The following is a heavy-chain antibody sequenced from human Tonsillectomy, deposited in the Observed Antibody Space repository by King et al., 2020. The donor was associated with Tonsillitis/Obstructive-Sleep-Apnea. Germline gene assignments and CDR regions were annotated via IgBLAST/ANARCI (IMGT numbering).Heavy chain of an antibody. D-gene: IGHD2-2*01. CDR3: VRGYHSFDC. CDR1: GFTFSDHY. CDR2: STNKDFSFTA. J-gene: IGHJ4*02. Sequence: VQLVESGGDLVQPGGSLRLSCAISGFTFSDHYMDWVRQAPGKGLEWVGRSTNKDFSFTAEYAASVKGRFTISREDSSNSLYLQMSSLKTEDTAVYSCVRGYHSFDCWGQGTLVTVSS. V-gene: IGHV3-72*01.